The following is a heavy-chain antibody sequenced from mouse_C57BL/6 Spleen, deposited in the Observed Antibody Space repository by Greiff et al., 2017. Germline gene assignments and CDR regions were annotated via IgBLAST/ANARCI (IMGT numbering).Heavy chain of an antibody. CDR3: ARVRYGDAMDY. D-gene: IGHD1-1*01. CDR2: ISYDGSN. V-gene: IGHV3-6*01. J-gene: IGHJ4*01. Sequence: DVQLQESGPGLVKPSQSLSLTCSVTGYSITSGYYWNWIRQFPGNKLEWMGYISYDGSNNYNPSLKNRISITRDTSKNQFFLKLNSVTTEDTATYYCARVRYGDAMDYWGQGTSVTVSS. CDR1: GYSITSGYY.